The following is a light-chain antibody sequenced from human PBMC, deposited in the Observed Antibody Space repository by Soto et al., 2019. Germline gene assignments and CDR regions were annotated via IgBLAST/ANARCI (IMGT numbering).Light chain of an antibody. J-gene: IGKJ4*01. CDR3: QESYNLHT. CDR2: AAS. Sequence: DIQMTQSPSSLSASVGDRVTITCRASQNINSYLNWYQQKVGKAPQLLINAASTLQSGVPLRFRGSGSGTDFTLTISSLQPEDFATYYCQESYNLHTFGGGTKVEIK. V-gene: IGKV1-39*01. CDR1: QNINSY.